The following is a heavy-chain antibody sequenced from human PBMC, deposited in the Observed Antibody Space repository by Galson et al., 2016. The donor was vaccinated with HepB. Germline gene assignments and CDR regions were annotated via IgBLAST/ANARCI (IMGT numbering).Heavy chain of an antibody. D-gene: IGHD6-13*01. CDR2: IGAAGDT. V-gene: IGHV3-13*01. CDR3: AREVLSSSSGLDV. J-gene: IGHJ6*02. CDR1: GFTFSSYD. Sequence: SLRLSCAASGFTFSSYDMHWVRQPIGKGLEWVSAIGAAGDTYYVDSVKGRFTISRENAKNSLYLQLNSLKAGHPAVYFCAREVLSSSSGLDVWGQGTTVTVS.